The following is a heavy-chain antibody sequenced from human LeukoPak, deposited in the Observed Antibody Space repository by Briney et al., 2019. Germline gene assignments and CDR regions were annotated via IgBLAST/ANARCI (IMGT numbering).Heavy chain of an antibody. D-gene: IGHD3-10*01. J-gene: IGHJ4*02. V-gene: IGHV1-69*06. CDR1: GGTFSSYA. CDR3: ARDSGERGSGSYLIAY. CDR2: IIPTFGTA. Sequence: ASVKVSCKASGGTFSSYAISWVRQAPGQGLEWMGGIIPTFGTANYAQKFQGRVTITADKSTSTAYMELSSLRSDDTAVYYCARDSGERGSGSYLIAYWGQGTLVTVSS.